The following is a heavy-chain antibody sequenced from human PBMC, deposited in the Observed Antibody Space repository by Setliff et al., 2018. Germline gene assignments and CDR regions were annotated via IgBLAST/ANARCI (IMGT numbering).Heavy chain of an antibody. CDR2: IYIGGSA. J-gene: IGHJ4*02. V-gene: IGHV4-4*07. CDR1: GGSISSYY. D-gene: IGHD1-26*01. CDR3: AKITGMVGATPYYFDY. Sequence: ASETLSLTCTVSGGSISSYYWSWIRQPAGKGLEWIGHIYIGGSANYNPSLKSRVTMSIDTSKNQFSLKLTSVTAADTAVYYCAKITGMVGATPYYFDYWGQGTLVTVSS.